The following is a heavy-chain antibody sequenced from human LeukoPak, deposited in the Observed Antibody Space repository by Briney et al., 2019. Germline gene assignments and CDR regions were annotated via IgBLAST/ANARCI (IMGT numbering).Heavy chain of an antibody. CDR3: ARRVGATSPVDY. J-gene: IGHJ4*02. CDR2: VYPGDSDT. Sequence: GESLKISCKGSGYSFTSYWIGWVRQMPGKGLEWMGVVYPGDSDTRYSPSFQGQVTISVDKCISTAYLQWSSLKASDTAMYYCARRVGATSPVDYWGQGNLVTVSS. D-gene: IGHD1-26*01. V-gene: IGHV5-51*01. CDR1: GYSFTSYW.